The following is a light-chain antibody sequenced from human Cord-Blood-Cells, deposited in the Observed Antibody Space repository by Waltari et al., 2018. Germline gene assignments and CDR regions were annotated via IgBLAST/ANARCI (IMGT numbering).Light chain of an antibody. CDR1: KLGDKY. V-gene: IGLV3-1*01. J-gene: IGLJ2*01. Sequence: SYELTQPPSVSVSPGQTASITRSGDKLGDKYACWYQQKPGHSPVLVIYQDSKRPSGIPERFSGSNSGNTATLTLSGTQAMDEADYYCQAWDSSTVVFGGGTKLTVL. CDR2: QDS. CDR3: QAWDSSTVV.